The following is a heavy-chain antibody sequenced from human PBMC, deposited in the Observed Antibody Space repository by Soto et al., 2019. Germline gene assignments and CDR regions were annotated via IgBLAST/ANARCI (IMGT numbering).Heavy chain of an antibody. Sequence: GGSLRLSCSASGFIFRSYAMHWVRQAPGKGLEYVSAISSDGDSTYSADSVKDRFTISRDNSKNTLYLQMRSLKPEDTAVYYCVKGRYYGSGSYYNRLDYWGQGT. CDR1: GFIFRSYA. J-gene: IGHJ4*02. V-gene: IGHV3-64D*06. CDR3: VKGRYYGSGSYYNRLDY. CDR2: ISSDGDST. D-gene: IGHD3-10*01.